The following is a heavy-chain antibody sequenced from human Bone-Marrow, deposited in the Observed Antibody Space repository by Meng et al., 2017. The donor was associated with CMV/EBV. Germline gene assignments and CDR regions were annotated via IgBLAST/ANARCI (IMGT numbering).Heavy chain of an antibody. V-gene: IGHV3-23*01. CDR2: ISGSGGST. J-gene: IGHJ4*02. CDR3: AKAYSGYDSFDY. D-gene: IGHD5-12*01. Sequence: SCAASVFTCSSYAMSWVRQAPGKGLEWVSAISGSGGSTFSADSVRGRFTISRDNSKNTLYLEMNNLRAEDTAKYYCAKAYSGYDSFDYWGQGTLVTVSS. CDR1: VFTCSSYA.